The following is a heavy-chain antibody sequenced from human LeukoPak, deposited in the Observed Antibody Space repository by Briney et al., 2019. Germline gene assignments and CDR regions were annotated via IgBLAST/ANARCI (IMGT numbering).Heavy chain of an antibody. CDR2: ISPDGSTT. J-gene: IGHJ4*02. Sequence: GGSLRLSCVASRFTFSNYWMHWVRQAPGKGLVWVSYISPDGSTTRYADSVEGRFTISRDNAKDTLYLQMSSLRVEDTAVYFCASAWSYWGQGALVTVSS. CDR3: ASAWSY. CDR1: RFTFSNYW. V-gene: IGHV3-74*01. D-gene: IGHD3-10*01.